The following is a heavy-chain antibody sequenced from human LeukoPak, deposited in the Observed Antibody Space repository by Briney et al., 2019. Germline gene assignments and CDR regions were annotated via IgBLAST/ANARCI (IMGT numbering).Heavy chain of an antibody. D-gene: IGHD3-22*01. V-gene: IGHV1-2*02. Sequence: ASVKVSCKASGYTFTGYYMHWVRQAPGQGLEWMGWINPNSGGTNYARKFQGRVTMTRDTSISTAYMELSRLRSDDTAVYYCARDMWPYYDSSGPFDYWGQGTLVTVSS. J-gene: IGHJ4*02. CDR1: GYTFTGYY. CDR3: ARDMWPYYDSSGPFDY. CDR2: INPNSGGT.